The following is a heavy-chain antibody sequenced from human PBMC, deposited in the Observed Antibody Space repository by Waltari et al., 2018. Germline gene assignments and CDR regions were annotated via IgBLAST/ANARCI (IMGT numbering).Heavy chain of an antibody. CDR3: AKKNDEVYDRNGLVYDAFDM. D-gene: IGHD3-22*01. CDR2: INWNSGSI. V-gene: IGHV3-9*01. Sequence: EVQLVESGGGLAQPGRSLRLSCVASGFTFDDYPMHWVRQAPGKGLEWVSGINWNSGSIGYGDSVKGRFTISRDNARNTLYLQMNSLTTEDTALYYCAKKNDEVYDRNGLVYDAFDMWGQGTMVTVSS. CDR1: GFTFDDYP. J-gene: IGHJ3*02.